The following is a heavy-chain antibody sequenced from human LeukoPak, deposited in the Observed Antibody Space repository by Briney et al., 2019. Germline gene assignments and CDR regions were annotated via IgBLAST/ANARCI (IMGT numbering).Heavy chain of an antibody. V-gene: IGHV4-59*01. CDR3: ARGGTSPYADY. Sequence: SETLSLTCTVSGGSISSYYWSWIRQPPGKGLEWIGYIYYSGSTNYNPSLKSRVTISVDTSKNQFSLKLSAVPAADTAVYYCARGGTSPYADYWGQGTLVTVSS. CDR2: IYYSGST. D-gene: IGHD3-16*01. CDR1: GGSISSYY. J-gene: IGHJ4*02.